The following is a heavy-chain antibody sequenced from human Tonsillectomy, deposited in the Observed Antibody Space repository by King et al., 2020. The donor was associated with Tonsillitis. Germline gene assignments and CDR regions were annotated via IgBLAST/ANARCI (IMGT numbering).Heavy chain of an antibody. Sequence: VQLVESGGGVVQPGTSLRLSCAASGFTFSSYSMHWVRQAPGKGLEWVALISYDGSRTYYADSVKGRFTISRDNSNNTLYLQMTRLRTEDTAVYYCASERSWSSEGGIDNWGQGTLVTVSS. V-gene: IGHV3-33*05. D-gene: IGHD6-19*01. J-gene: IGHJ4*02. CDR2: ISYDGSRT. CDR3: ASERSWSSEGGIDN. CDR1: GFTFSSYS.